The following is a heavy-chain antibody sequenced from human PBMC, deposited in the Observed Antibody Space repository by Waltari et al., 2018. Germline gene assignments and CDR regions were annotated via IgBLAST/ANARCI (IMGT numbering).Heavy chain of an antibody. CDR2: IYSGGST. D-gene: IGHD1-1*01. CDR1: GFTVSSNY. J-gene: IGHJ4*02. CDR3: ARDQGPGTNFDY. V-gene: IGHV3-53*02. Sequence: EVQLVETGGGLIQPGGSLRLSCAASGFTVSSNYMSWVRQAPGKGLEWASVIYSGGSTYYASSVKGRFTISRDNSKTTLYLQMNSLRAEDTAVYYCARDQGPGTNFDYWGQGTLVTVSS.